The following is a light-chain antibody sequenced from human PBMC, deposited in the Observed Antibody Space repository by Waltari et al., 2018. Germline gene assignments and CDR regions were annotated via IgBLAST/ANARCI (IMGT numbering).Light chain of an antibody. CDR3: QQYNNWPRT. V-gene: IGKV3-15*01. Sequence: EIVMTRSPATLSVSPGERATLSCRASQSVSSNLAWYQQKPGQAPRLLIYGASTRATGIPARFSGSGSGTELTLTISSLQSEDFAVYYCQQYNNWPRTFGQGTKVEIK. CDR1: QSVSSN. CDR2: GAS. J-gene: IGKJ1*01.